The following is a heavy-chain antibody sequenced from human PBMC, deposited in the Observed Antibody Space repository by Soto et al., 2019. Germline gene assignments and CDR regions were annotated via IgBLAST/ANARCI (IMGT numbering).Heavy chain of an antibody. D-gene: IGHD2-2*01. Sequence: PSETLSLTCRVSGGSINSYYWSWIRQPPGKGLEWIGNIYYTGSTNYNPSLKSRVTISVDTSKNQFSLKLSSVTAADTAVYYCARGRGFCSSSSCRGYFDYWGQGTLVTVSS. CDR2: IYYTGST. V-gene: IGHV4-59*13. J-gene: IGHJ4*02. CDR1: GGSINSYY. CDR3: ARGRGFCSSSSCRGYFDY.